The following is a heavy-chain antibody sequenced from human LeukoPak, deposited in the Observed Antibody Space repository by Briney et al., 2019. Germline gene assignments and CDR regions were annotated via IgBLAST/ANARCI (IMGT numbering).Heavy chain of an antibody. CDR2: IYYSGST. V-gene: IGHV4-59*01. J-gene: IGHJ4*02. Sequence: SETLSLTCTVSGGSISSYYWSWIRQPPGKGLEWIGYIYYSGSTNYNPSLKSRVTISVDTSKNQFSLKLSSVTAADTAVYYCARVGRVYSSSWYGPRHFDYWGQGTLVTVSS. CDR1: GGSISSYY. CDR3: ARVGRVYSSSWYGPRHFDY. D-gene: IGHD6-13*01.